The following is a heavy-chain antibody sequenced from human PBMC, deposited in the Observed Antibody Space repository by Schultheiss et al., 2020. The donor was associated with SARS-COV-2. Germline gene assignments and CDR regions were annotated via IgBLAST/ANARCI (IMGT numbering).Heavy chain of an antibody. CDR2: ISYDGSNK. CDR1: GFTISNYW. J-gene: IGHJ4*02. CDR3: AREPGASYDYIWGSYRPRPFDY. D-gene: IGHD3-16*02. Sequence: SLKISCAASGFTISNYWMSWVRQAPGKGLEWVAVISYDGSNKYYADSVKGRFTISRDNSKNTLYLQLNSLSAEDTAVYYCAREPGASYDYIWGSYRPRPFDYWGQGTLVTVSS. V-gene: IGHV3-30*03.